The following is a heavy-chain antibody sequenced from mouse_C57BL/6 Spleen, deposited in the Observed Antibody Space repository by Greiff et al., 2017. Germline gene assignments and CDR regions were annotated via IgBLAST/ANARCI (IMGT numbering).Heavy chain of an antibody. CDR1: GYTFTDYE. CDR3: TRQAYGNYEWFAY. J-gene: IGHJ3*01. Sequence: VKLMESGAELVRPGASVTLSCKASGYTFTDYEMHWVKQTPVHGLEWIGAIDPETGGTAYNQKFKGKAILTADKSSSTAYMELRSLTSEDSAVYYCTRQAYGNYEWFAYWGQGTLVTVSA. V-gene: IGHV1-15*01. CDR2: IDPETGGT. D-gene: IGHD2-1*01.